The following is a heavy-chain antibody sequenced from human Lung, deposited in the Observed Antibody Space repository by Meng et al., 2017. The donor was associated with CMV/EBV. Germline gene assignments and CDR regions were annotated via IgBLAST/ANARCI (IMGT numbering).Heavy chain of an antibody. Sequence: GESLKISCVASGFTFSSYWMHWVRQAPGKGLVCVSRIKSDVSSSAYAHSVRGRFTISRDNAKNPLYLQMNSLRADDTAVYYCAIENYRQYYYYGMDDWGQGIMVTVSS. V-gene: IGHV3-74*01. D-gene: IGHD1-7*01. CDR1: GFTFSSYW. J-gene: IGHJ6*02. CDR3: AIENYRQYYYYGMDD. CDR2: IKSDVSSS.